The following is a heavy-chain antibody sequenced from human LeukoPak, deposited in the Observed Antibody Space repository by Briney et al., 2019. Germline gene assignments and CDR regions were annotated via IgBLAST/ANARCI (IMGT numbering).Heavy chain of an antibody. CDR1: GGTFSSYA. D-gene: IGHD3-3*01. V-gene: IGHV1-69*13. CDR3: ARDWRYGMDV. CDR2: IIPIFGTA. J-gene: IGHJ6*02. Sequence: VKVSCRASGGTFSSYAISWVRQAPGQGLEWMGGIIPIFGTANYAQKFQGRVTITADESTSTAYMELSSLRSEDTAVYYCARDWRYGMDVWGQGTTVTVSS.